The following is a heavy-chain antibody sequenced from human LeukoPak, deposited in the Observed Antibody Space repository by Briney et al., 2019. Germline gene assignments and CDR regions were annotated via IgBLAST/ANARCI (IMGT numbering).Heavy chain of an antibody. CDR3: ARLVYYYDSSGFH. CDR2: IYYSGST. Sequence: PSQTLSLTCTVSGGSISSGSYYWSWIRQPPGKGLEWIGRIYYSGSTYYNPSLKSRVTISVDTSKNQFSLKLSSVTAADTAVYYCARLVYYYDSSGFHWGQGTLVTVSS. D-gene: IGHD3-22*01. V-gene: IGHV4-30-2*03. CDR1: GGSISSGSYY. J-gene: IGHJ4*02.